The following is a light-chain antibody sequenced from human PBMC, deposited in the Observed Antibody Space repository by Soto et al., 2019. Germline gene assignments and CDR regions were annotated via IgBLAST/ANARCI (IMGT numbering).Light chain of an antibody. V-gene: IGKV3-11*01. Sequence: EIVLTQSPATLSLSPGERATLSCRASQSVSSYSLWYQQKPGQAPRILIYDASNRATGIPARFSGSGSETDFTLTISSLEPEDFAVYYCKQRSNWPLTFGKGTQLEI. J-gene: IGKJ5*01. CDR2: DAS. CDR3: KQRSNWPLT. CDR1: QSVSSY.